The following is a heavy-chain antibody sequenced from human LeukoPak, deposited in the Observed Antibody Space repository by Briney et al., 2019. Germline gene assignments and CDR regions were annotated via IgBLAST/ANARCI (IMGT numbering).Heavy chain of an antibody. CDR3: AKGGRGFRFDY. D-gene: IGHD3-10*01. Sequence: PGGSLRLSCAASGFTFSSYEMNWVRQAPGKGLEWVSFITSGGSTIYYADSVKGRFTISRDNFKNTLSLQMNSLRAEDTAVYYCAKGGRGFRFDYWAQGTLVTVSS. V-gene: IGHV3-48*03. CDR1: GFTFSSYE. J-gene: IGHJ4*02. CDR2: ITSGGSTI.